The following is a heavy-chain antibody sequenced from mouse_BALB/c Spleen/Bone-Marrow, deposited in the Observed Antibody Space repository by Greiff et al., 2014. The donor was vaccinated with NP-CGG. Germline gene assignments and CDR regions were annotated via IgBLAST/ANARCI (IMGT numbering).Heavy chain of an antibody. J-gene: IGHJ3*01. Sequence: QVQLQQSGAELVRPGASVKMSCKASGYTFTDYTMHWVKQRPGQGLEWIGSINPSSTYTNYNQKFKDKATLTADKSSITAYMQLMRLASKDSDVCYCVRMKNNFAYWGQGTLVTVSA. CDR1: GYTFTDYT. CDR2: INPSSTYT. V-gene: IGHV1-4*01. CDR3: VRMKNNFAY. D-gene: IGHD5-2*01.